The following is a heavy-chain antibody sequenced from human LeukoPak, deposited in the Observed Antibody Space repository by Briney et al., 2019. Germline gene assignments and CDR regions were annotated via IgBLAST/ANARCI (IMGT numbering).Heavy chain of an antibody. D-gene: IGHD3-3*01. Sequence: KPGGSLRLSCAASGFTFNSYTMNWVRQAPGKGLEWVSSISSSTYIYYADSVKGRFVISRDSANNSVYLQMNSLRAEDTAVYYCSRDGIFKGWGQGTLVTVSS. CDR2: ISSSTYI. CDR3: SRDGIFKG. CDR1: GFTFNSYT. V-gene: IGHV3-21*01. J-gene: IGHJ1*01.